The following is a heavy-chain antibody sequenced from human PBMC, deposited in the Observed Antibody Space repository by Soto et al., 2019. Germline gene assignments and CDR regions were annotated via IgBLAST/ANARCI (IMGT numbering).Heavy chain of an antibody. J-gene: IGHJ4*02. Sequence: QVQLVQSGAEVKKPGSSVKVSCKASGGTFSSYAISWVRQAPGQGLEWMGGIIPIFGTANYAQKFQGRVTITADESTSKAYMELRSLRSEDTAVYYCARGGRSDTAMVTGSPLDYWGQGTLVTVSS. D-gene: IGHD5-18*01. CDR2: IIPIFGTA. CDR1: GGTFSSYA. CDR3: ARGGRSDTAMVTGSPLDY. V-gene: IGHV1-69*12.